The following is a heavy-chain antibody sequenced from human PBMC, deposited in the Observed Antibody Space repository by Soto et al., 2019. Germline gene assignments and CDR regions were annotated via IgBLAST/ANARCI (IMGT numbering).Heavy chain of an antibody. Sequence: LRLSCAASGFTFSSYAMSWVRQAPGKGLEWVSAISGSGGSTYYADSVKGRFTISRDNSKNTLYLQMNSLRAEDTAVYYCAQTKAAAGISFDYWGQGTLVTVSS. CDR3: AQTKAAAGISFDY. D-gene: IGHD6-13*01. CDR2: ISGSGGST. V-gene: IGHV3-23*01. J-gene: IGHJ4*02. CDR1: GFTFSSYA.